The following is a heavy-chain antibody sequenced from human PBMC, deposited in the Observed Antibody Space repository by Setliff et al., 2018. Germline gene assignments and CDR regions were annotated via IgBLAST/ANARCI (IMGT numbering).Heavy chain of an antibody. CDR1: GGSFDTYY. Sequence: SETLSLTCSVYGGSFDTYYWSWIRQPPGKGLEWVGEINHSGSGDYNPSFKSRVTISVDTSKKQFSLTLRYVTAADTALYYCRQAVVGRDVFDVWGQGTVVTVSS. CDR3: RQAVVGRDVFDV. CDR2: INHSGSG. J-gene: IGHJ3*01. D-gene: IGHD1-1*01. V-gene: IGHV4-34*01.